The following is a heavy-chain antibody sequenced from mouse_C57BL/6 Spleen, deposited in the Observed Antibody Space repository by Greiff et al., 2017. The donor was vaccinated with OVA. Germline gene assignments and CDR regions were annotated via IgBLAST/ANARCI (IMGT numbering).Heavy chain of an antibody. Sequence: VQLKESGAELVRPGTSVKVSCKASGYAFTNYLIEWVKQRPGQGLEWIGVINPGSGGTNYNEKFKGKATLTADKSSSTAYMQLSSLTSEDSAVYFCARGTSNYWYFDVWGTGTTVTVSS. V-gene: IGHV1-54*01. D-gene: IGHD2-10*02. CDR1: GYAFTNYL. CDR3: ARGTSNYWYFDV. J-gene: IGHJ1*03. CDR2: INPGSGGT.